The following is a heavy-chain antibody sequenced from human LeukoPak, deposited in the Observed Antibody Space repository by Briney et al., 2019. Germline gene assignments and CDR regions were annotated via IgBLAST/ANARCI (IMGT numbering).Heavy chain of an antibody. CDR1: GFTFSSYG. D-gene: IGHD6-19*01. Sequence: PGGSLRLSCAASGFTFSSYGMHWVRQAPGKGLEWVAVIWYDGSNKYYADSVKGRFTISRDNSKNTLYLKMNSLRAEDTAVYYCARDREYSSGWYVGYLDYWGQGTLVTVSS. V-gene: IGHV3-33*01. J-gene: IGHJ4*02. CDR3: ARDREYSSGWYVGYLDY. CDR2: IWYDGSNK.